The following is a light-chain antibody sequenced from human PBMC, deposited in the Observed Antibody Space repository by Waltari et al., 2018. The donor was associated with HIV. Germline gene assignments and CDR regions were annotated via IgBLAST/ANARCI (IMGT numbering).Light chain of an antibody. J-gene: IGLJ3*02. CDR3: YSTDSSGKGV. CDR2: EGY. CDR1: SPSKY. V-gene: IGLV3-10*01. Sequence: SYKLPQPPSVSVSPGQTARITCSGVSPSKYPFWYQQKSGQAPVVVIYEGYKRPSGIPERFSGSRSGAMAILTISGAQVEDEGDYYCYSTDSSGKGVFGGGTKLTVL.